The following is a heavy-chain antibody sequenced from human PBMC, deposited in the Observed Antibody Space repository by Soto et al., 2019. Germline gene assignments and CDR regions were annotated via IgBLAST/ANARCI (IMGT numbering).Heavy chain of an antibody. D-gene: IGHD3-16*02. J-gene: IGHJ4*02. CDR2: TRNKANRYTT. V-gene: IGHV3-72*01. CDR1: GFTFSDHY. Sequence: GGSLRLSCAASGFTFSDHYMDWVRQAPGKGLEWVGRTRNKANRYTTEYAASVKGRFTISRDDSKNSLYLQMNSLKTEDTAVYYCASGNYDYVWGSYRFSSYWGQGTLVTVSS. CDR3: ASGNYDYVWGSYRFSSY.